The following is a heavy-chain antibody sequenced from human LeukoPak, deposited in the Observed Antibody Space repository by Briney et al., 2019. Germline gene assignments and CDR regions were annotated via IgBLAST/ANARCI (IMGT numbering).Heavy chain of an antibody. J-gene: IGHJ5*01. CDR3: VKDPRDTYGTNWFVS. Sequence: PGGSLRLSCVASGFSFGNYAMSWVRQAPGTGLQWVSQISGTGGATWYAGFARDRFTISRDNSKKTLYLQMSGLRVEDTAMYYCVKDPRDTYGTNWFVSWGQGTLLIVSS. V-gene: IGHV3-23*01. D-gene: IGHD2-21*01. CDR2: ISGTGGAT. CDR1: GFSFGNYA.